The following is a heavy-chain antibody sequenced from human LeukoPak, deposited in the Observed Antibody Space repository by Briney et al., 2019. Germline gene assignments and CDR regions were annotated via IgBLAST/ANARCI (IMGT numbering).Heavy chain of an antibody. J-gene: IGHJ5*02. D-gene: IGHD1-26*01. CDR1: GYTFTGYY. V-gene: IGHV1-2*02. CDR3: ARGRGVYGGSFYNWFDP. Sequence: ASVKVSCKASGYTFTGYYMHWVRQAPGQGLEWMGWINPNSGGTNYAQNFQGRVTMTRDTSISTAYMELSRLTSDYTAGYYCARGRGVYGGSFYNWFDPWGQGTLVTVSS. CDR2: INPNSGGT.